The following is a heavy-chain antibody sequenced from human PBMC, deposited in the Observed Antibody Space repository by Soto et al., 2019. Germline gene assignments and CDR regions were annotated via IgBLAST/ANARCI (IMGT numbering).Heavy chain of an antibody. Sequence: QVQLQESGPGLVKPSQTLSLTCAVSGGSINSDDYYWNWIRQLPGKGLEWIGYIFHSGTTYHNPSLKSRVTISLDTSKSQRSLRLTSVTAADTAVYFCARGVFLMGDSTIIPNTSVFDSWGQGSLVAVSS. D-gene: IGHD1-26*01. CDR1: GGSINSDDYY. CDR3: ARGVFLMGDSTIIPNTSVFDS. CDR2: IFHSGTT. J-gene: IGHJ4*02. V-gene: IGHV4-31*11.